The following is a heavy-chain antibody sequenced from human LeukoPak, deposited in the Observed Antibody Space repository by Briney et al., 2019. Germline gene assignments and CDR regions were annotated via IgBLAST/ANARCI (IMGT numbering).Heavy chain of an antibody. Sequence: GGSLRFSCAASGFSFSSYWMSWVRQAPGEGLEWVANINRDGSETNYVDSVKGRFTISRNNAKTSVDLQINSLRADDTAVYYCARYSNYGLEYWGQGALVIVSS. V-gene: IGHV3-7*01. J-gene: IGHJ4*02. CDR2: INRDGSET. D-gene: IGHD4-11*01. CDR1: GFSFSSYW. CDR3: ARYSNYGLEY.